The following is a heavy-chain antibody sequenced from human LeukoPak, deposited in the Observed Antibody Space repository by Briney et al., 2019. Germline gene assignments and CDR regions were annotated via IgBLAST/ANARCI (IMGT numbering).Heavy chain of an antibody. CDR2: ISSSGSTI. D-gene: IGHD3-10*02. CDR3: AELGITMIGGV. V-gene: IGHV3-48*03. J-gene: IGHJ6*04. CDR1: GFTFSTYE. Sequence: PVGSLRLSSAASGFTFSTYEMNCVPEAPGKGLEWVSYISSSGSTIYYADSVKGRFTIPKDNAKTSLYLQMNSLRAEDTAVYYCAELGITMIGGVWGKGTTVTISS.